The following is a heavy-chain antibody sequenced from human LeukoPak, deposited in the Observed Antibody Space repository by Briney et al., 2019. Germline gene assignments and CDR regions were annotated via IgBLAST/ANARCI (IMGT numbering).Heavy chain of an antibody. V-gene: IGHV4-39*01. CDR1: GGSISSSSYY. CDR2: IYSSGNT. CDR3: ARSSLLPLRHCSGGSCYSGGLKSYYYGMDV. D-gene: IGHD2-15*01. J-gene: IGHJ6*02. Sequence: SETLSLTCTVSGGSISSSSYYWGWIRQPPGKGLEWIGSIYSSGNTYYKPSLKSRVTISVDTSKNQFSLKLSSVTAADTAVYYCARSSLLPLRHCSGGSCYSGGLKSYYYGMDVWGQGTTVTVSS.